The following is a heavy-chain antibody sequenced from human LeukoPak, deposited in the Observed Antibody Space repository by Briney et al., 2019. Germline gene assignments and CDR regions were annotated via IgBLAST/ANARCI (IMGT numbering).Heavy chain of an antibody. Sequence: GGSLRPSCAASGFTFSSYAMHWVRQAPGKGLEWVAVISYDGSNKYYADSVKGRFTISRDNSKNTLYLQMNSLRAEDTAVYYCAREWQLSDWGQGTLVTVSS. CDR3: AREWQLSD. J-gene: IGHJ4*02. CDR2: ISYDGSNK. D-gene: IGHD1-26*01. V-gene: IGHV3-30*04. CDR1: GFTFSSYA.